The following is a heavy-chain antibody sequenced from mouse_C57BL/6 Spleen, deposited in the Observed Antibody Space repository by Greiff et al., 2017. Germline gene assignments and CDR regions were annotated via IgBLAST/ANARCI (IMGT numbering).Heavy chain of an antibody. CDR2: IDPNSGGN. CDR3: ARDGIWDYGAVDY. J-gene: IGHJ4*01. CDR1: GYTFTSYW. D-gene: IGHD1-1*02. Sequence: QVQLQQPGAELVKPGASVQLSCKASGYTFTSYWMHWVKQRPGRGLEWIGRIDPNSGGNKYHEKFKSKATLSVDKPSSTAYMHLSSLTSEDSAVYYCARDGIWDYGAVDYWGQGTSVTVSS. V-gene: IGHV1-72*01.